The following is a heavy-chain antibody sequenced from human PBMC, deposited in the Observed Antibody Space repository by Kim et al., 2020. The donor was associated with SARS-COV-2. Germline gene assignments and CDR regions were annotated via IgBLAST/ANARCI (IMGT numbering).Heavy chain of an antibody. Sequence: ASVKVSCKASGYTFTSYDINWVRQATGQGLEWMGWMNPNSGKTGYAQKFQGRVTMTRNTSISTAYMELSSLRSEDTAVYYCARLYRVVDAIFDYYYYMDVWGKGTAVTVAS. J-gene: IGHJ6*03. V-gene: IGHV1-8*01. CDR2: MNPNSGKT. D-gene: IGHD2-8*02. CDR3: ARLYRVVDAIFDYYYYMDV. CDR1: GYTFTSYD.